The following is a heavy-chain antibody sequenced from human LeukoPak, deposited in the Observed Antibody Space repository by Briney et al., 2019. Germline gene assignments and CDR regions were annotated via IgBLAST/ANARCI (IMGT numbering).Heavy chain of an antibody. CDR3: ARDRTESSGGYSYGSFDY. CDR2: ISSSGSTI. CDR1: GFTFSDYY. J-gene: IGHJ4*02. Sequence: GGSLTLSCVASGFTFSDYYMSWLRQAPGKGLEWVSYISSSGSTIYYADTVKGRFTISRDNAKNSLYLQMNSLRAEDTAVYYCARDRTESSGGYSYGSFDYWGQGSLVTVSS. V-gene: IGHV3-11*04. D-gene: IGHD5-18*01.